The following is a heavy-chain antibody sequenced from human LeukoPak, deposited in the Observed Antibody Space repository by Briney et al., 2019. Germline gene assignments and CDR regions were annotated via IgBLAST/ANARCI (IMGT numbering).Heavy chain of an antibody. CDR2: INPNSGGT. J-gene: IGHJ4*02. CDR3: IRSYDSSGYYGGYFDY. CDR1: GYTFTGYY. D-gene: IGHD3-22*01. Sequence: GASVKVSCKASGYTFTGYYMHWVRQAPGQGLEWMGWINPNSGGTNYAQKFKGRVTMTRDTSISTAYMDLSRLRSDDTAVYYCIRSYDSSGYYGGYFDYWGQGTLVTVSS. V-gene: IGHV1-2*02.